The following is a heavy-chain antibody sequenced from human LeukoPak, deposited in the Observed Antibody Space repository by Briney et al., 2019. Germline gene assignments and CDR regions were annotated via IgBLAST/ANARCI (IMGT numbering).Heavy chain of an antibody. CDR1: GGSISGSTYY. Sequence: PSETLSLTCTVSGGSISGSTYYWGWIRQPPGRGLEWIGSLYHSGSTYYNPSLESRVTISVDTSKNQFSLNLSSVPAADTAVYYCARFYNILTGYSAAWVVNWGQGALVAVSS. D-gene: IGHD3-9*01. J-gene: IGHJ4*02. CDR3: ARFYNILTGYSAAWVVN. CDR2: LYHSGST. V-gene: IGHV4-39*01.